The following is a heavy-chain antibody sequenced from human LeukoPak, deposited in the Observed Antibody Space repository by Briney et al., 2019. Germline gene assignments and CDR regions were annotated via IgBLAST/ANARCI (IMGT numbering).Heavy chain of an antibody. CDR3: ARGPYCRSSSCYTRFDYYYYKDV. CDR2: ISTYSGHT. J-gene: IGHJ6*03. CDR1: GYTFTRFD. D-gene: IGHD2-2*02. V-gene: IGHV1-18*01. Sequence: ASVKVSCKASGYTFTRFDISWVRQAPGQGLEWMGWISTYSGHTNYPQKVQDRVTMTTDTSTSTAFLELRSLRSDDTAVYYCARGPYCRSSSCYTRFDYYYYKDVWGKGITVTVSS.